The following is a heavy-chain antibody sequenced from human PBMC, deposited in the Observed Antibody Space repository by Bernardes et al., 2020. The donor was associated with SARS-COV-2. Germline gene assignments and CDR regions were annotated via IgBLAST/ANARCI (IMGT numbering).Heavy chain of an antibody. Sequence: SETLSLTCSVSGTSVAVGAYFWTWIRQPPGRPLEWIGRVYYTGSTKYNPSLESRVTISVDTSRNFFSLKLTSLTAADTAVYYCARVKDYYGDNYFDYWAQGTLVTVSS. CDR2: VYYTGST. J-gene: IGHJ4*02. CDR3: ARVKDYYGDNYFDY. D-gene: IGHD4-17*01. CDR1: GTSVAVGAYF. V-gene: IGHV4-61*08.